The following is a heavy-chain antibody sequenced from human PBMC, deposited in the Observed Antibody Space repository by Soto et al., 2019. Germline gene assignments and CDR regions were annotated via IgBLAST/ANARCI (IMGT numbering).Heavy chain of an antibody. Sequence: QVHLQQSGPGLVKPSETLSLSCTISGASISNYYWSWIRQVTGKGMEWIGYVNDGWGAAYNPSLLCRVGLSPAASRRLLSLKLASVTATDTAVYYCVRQGFGALHGVVDVWGQGTKVTVSS. D-gene: IGHD3-10*01. J-gene: IGHJ6*02. CDR3: VRQGFGALHGVVDV. V-gene: IGHV4-59*08. CDR1: GASISNYY. CDR2: VNDGWGA.